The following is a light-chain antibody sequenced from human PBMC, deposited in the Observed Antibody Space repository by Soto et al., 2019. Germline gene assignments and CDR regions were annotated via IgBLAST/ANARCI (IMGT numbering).Light chain of an antibody. V-gene: IGLV2-14*01. Sequence: QSALTQPASVSGAPGQAITISCTGSSRDVGGYNDVSWYQQHPGKAPKLMIYEVSNRPSGVSNRFSGSKSGNTASLTISGLQADDAADYYCSSYTSRNTVVFGGGTKLTVL. CDR2: EVS. CDR1: SRDVGGYND. CDR3: SSYTSRNTVV. J-gene: IGLJ2*01.